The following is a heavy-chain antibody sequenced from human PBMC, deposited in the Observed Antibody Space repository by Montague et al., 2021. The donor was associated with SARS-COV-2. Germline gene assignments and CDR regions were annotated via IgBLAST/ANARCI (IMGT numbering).Heavy chain of an antibody. Sequence: SETLSLTCNVSGGSLSSYYWSWIRQPPGKGLEWIGYVYYNGNTNYNPSLKSRIILSVDTSKNHFSLRLSPVTAADTAIYYCARAYCGGDCNYLYIWFDSWGQGALVTVSS. J-gene: IGHJ5*01. V-gene: IGHV4-59*08. CDR1: GGSLSSYY. CDR3: ARAYCGGDCNYLYIWFDS. D-gene: IGHD2-21*01. CDR2: VYYNGNT.